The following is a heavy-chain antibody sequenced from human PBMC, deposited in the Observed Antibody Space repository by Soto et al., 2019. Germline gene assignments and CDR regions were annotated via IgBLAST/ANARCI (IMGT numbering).Heavy chain of an antibody. J-gene: IGHJ6*02. V-gene: IGHV6-1*01. Sequence: QVQLQQSGPGLVKPSQTLSLTCAISGDSVSSNSAAWNWIRQSPSRGLEWLGRTYYRSKWYNDYAVSVKSRITINPDTSKNQFSLQLNSVTPEDTAVYYCARADCSSTSCYDYYYYGMDVWGQGTTVTVSS. CDR2: TYYRSKWYN. CDR3: ARADCSSTSCYDYYYYGMDV. D-gene: IGHD2-2*01. CDR1: GDSVSSNSAA.